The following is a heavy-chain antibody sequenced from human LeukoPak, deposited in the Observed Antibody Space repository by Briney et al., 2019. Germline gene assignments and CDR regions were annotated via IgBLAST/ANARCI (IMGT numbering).Heavy chain of an antibody. V-gene: IGHV3-9*01. Sequence: PGRSLRLSCAASGFTFEDYAMHWVRQVPGKGLEWVSGISWNSGHIGYADSVKGRFTISRDNAKSTLYLQMNSLRAEDTAKYYCAGDYWGQGTLVTVSS. J-gene: IGHJ4*02. CDR1: GFTFEDYA. CDR3: AGDY. CDR2: ISWNSGHI.